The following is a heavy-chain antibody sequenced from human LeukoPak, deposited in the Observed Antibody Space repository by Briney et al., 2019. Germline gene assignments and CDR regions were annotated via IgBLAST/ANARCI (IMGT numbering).Heavy chain of an antibody. Sequence: GGSLRLSCTASKFTFSNYGVQWVRQAPGKGLEWVAVVSSDGGTKYYADSVKGRFTISRDNSRNTMYLQMDSLRAEDTAVYYCAKEYDSGGYGANFDYWGQGTLVTVSS. CDR2: VSSDGGTK. CDR3: AKEYDSGGYGANFDY. D-gene: IGHD3-10*01. J-gene: IGHJ4*02. V-gene: IGHV3-30*18. CDR1: KFTFSNYG.